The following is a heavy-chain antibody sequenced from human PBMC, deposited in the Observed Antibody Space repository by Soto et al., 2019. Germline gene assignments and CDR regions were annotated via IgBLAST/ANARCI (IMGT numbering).Heavy chain of an antibody. CDR2: IYYSGST. D-gene: IGHD2-15*01. CDR3: ARNRSGGSCLFDY. CDR1: GGSISSSSYY. V-gene: IGHV4-39*01. J-gene: IGHJ4*02. Sequence: SETLSLTCTVSGGSISSSSYYWGWIRQPPGKGLEWIGSIYYSGSTYCNPSLKSRVTISVDTSKNQFSLKLSSVTAADTAVYYCARNRSGGSCLFDYWGQGTLVTVSS.